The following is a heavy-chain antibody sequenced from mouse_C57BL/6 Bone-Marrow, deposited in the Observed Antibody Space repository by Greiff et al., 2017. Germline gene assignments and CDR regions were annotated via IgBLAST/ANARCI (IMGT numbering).Heavy chain of an antibody. Sequence: EVQGVESGGDLVKPGGSLKLSCAASGFTFSSYGMSWVRQTPDKRLAWVATISSGGSYTYYPDGVKGRFTISRDNAKNTLYLQMSSLKSGDTAMDYCARRDDYDDYYAMDYWGQGTSVTVSS. D-gene: IGHD2-4*01. V-gene: IGHV5-6*01. CDR1: GFTFSSYG. CDR3: ARRDDYDDYYAMDY. J-gene: IGHJ4*01. CDR2: ISSGGSYT.